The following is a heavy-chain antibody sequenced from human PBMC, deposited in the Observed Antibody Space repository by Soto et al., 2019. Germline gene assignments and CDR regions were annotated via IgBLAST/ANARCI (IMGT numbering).Heavy chain of an antibody. CDR2: INPNSGGT. Sequence: ASVKVSCKASGYTFTGYYMHWVRQAPGQGLEWMGWINPNSGGTNYAQKFKGRVTMTRDTSTDTAYMELSSLRSEDTAVYYCATDRPGYSSSWYYFDYWGQGTLVTVSS. V-gene: IGHV1-2*02. CDR3: ATDRPGYSSSWYYFDY. D-gene: IGHD6-13*01. CDR1: GYTFTGYY. J-gene: IGHJ4*02.